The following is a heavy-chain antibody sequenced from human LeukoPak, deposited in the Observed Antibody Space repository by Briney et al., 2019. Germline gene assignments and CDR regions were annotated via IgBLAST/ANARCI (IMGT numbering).Heavy chain of an antibody. V-gene: IGHV3-7*01. J-gene: IGHJ4*02. Sequence: GGSLRLSCAASGFTFSSYWMSWVRQAPGKGLEWVANIKQDGSEKYYVDSVKGRFTISRDNAKNSLYLQMNSLRAEDTAMYYCARDGYYLAPFDYWGQGTLVTVPS. D-gene: IGHD1-26*01. CDR2: IKQDGSEK. CDR1: GFTFSSYW. CDR3: ARDGYYLAPFDY.